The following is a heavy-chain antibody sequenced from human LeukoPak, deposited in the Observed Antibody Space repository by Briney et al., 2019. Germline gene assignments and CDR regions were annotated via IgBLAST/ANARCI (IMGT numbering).Heavy chain of an antibody. Sequence: GGSLRLFCAASGITFSDYAVSWVRQAPGKGLEWVSTISGGGYTTYYADSVKGRFTISRDISKNTLYLRVNSLRAEDTAVYYCAKDRGYCSSASCYGFDYWGQGTLVTVSS. J-gene: IGHJ4*02. V-gene: IGHV3-23*01. CDR2: ISGGGYTT. CDR3: AKDRGYCSSASCYGFDY. CDR1: GITFSDYA. D-gene: IGHD2-2*01.